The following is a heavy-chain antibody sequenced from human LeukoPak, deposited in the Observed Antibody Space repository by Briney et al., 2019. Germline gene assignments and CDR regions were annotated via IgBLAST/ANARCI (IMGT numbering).Heavy chain of an antibody. CDR1: GGSISSYY. J-gene: IGHJ4*02. CDR2: IYYSGST. Sequence: PSETLSLTCTVSGGSISSYYWSWIRQPPGKGLEWIGYIYYSGSTNYNPSLKSRVTISVDTSKNQFSLKLSSVTAADTAVYYCARHYGSGRGFDYWGQGTLVTVSS. V-gene: IGHV4-59*01. CDR3: ARHYGSGRGFDY. D-gene: IGHD3-10*01.